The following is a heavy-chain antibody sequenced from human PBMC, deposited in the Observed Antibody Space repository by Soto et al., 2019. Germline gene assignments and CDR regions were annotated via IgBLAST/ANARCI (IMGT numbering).Heavy chain of an antibody. J-gene: IGHJ4*02. CDR1: GFTFSNYA. CDR3: AKVPRRPYCFDY. V-gene: IGHV3-23*01. CDR2: ISGSGTGT. D-gene: IGHD6-25*01. Sequence: EVQLLDSGGGLVQPGGSLRLSCAASGFTFSNYAMNWVRQAPGKGLEWVSAISGSGTGTDYADSVKGRFTISRDNSRHTLYLQMTSLRAEDTAVYYCAKVPRRPYCFDYWGQGTLVTVSS.